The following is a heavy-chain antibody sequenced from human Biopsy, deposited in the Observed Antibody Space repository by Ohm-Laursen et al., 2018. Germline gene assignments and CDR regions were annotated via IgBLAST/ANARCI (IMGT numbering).Heavy chain of an antibody. CDR3: ARHSLDDFWSGAHYYFDY. D-gene: IGHD3-3*01. V-gene: IGHV4-39*01. CDR2: VYYSGST. Sequence: SENLSLTCSVSGGSISSRNHYWGWLRQPPGKGLEWIGHVYYSGSTFYNSSLESRVTVSVDTSKNQFHLRLTSMSASDTAVYYCARHSLDDFWSGAHYYFDYWGLGTLVTVSS. J-gene: IGHJ4*02. CDR1: GGSISSRNHY.